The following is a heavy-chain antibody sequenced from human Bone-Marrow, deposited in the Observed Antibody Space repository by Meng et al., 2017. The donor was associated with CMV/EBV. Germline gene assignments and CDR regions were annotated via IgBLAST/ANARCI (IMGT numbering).Heavy chain of an antibody. CDR2: IIPIFGTA. D-gene: IGHD7-27*01. CDR1: GGTFSSYA. J-gene: IGHJ4*02. CDR3: GRDLTGERDQ. Sequence: QVQGVQSGAEVKKPGSPVKVSCKASGGTFSSYAISWVRQAPGQGLEWMGGIIPIFGTANYAQKFQGRVTITADESTSTAYMELSSLRSDDSAVYYCGRDLTGERDQWGQGTLVTVSS. V-gene: IGHV1-69*12.